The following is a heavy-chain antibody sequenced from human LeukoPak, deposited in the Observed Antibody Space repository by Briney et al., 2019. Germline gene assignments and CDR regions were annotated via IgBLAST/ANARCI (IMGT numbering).Heavy chain of an antibody. J-gene: IGHJ4*02. D-gene: IGHD6-19*01. CDR1: GYTFTSYG. CDR3: ASAGYSSGWYDFDY. CDR2: ISAYNGNT. Sequence: ASVKVSCKASGYTFTSYGISWVRQAPGQGLEWMGWISAYNGNTNYAQKLQGRVTMTTDTSTSTAYMELRRLRSDDTAVYYCASAGYSSGWYDFDYWGQGTLITVSS. V-gene: IGHV1-18*01.